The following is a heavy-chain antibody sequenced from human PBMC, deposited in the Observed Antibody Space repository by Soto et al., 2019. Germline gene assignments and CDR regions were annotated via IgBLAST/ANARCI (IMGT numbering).Heavy chain of an antibody. Sequence: QVQLVESGGGVVQPGRSLRLSCAASGFTFSSYAMHWVRQAPGKGLEWVAVISYDGSNKYYADSVKGRFTISRDNSKNTLYLQMNSLRAEDTAVYYCARDPFRYCSSTSCPYGMDVW. V-gene: IGHV3-30-3*01. D-gene: IGHD2-2*01. J-gene: IGHJ6*01. CDR2: ISYDGSNK. CDR1: GFTFSSYA. CDR3: ARDPFRYCSSTSCPYGMDV.